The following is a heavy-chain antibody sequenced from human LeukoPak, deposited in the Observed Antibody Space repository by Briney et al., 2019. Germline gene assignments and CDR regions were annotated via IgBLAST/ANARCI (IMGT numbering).Heavy chain of an antibody. Sequence: ASVKVSCKASGYTFTDYFIHWVRQAPGQGLEWMGWINPNSGGTYYAQNFHGRITMTRDTSISTAYMELSSLTSDDTAVYSCARAGYCGSNCYYYFDYWGQGTLVTVSS. CDR2: INPNSGGT. CDR1: GYTFTDYF. J-gene: IGHJ4*02. CDR3: ARAGYCGSNCYYYFDY. V-gene: IGHV1-2*02. D-gene: IGHD2-21*01.